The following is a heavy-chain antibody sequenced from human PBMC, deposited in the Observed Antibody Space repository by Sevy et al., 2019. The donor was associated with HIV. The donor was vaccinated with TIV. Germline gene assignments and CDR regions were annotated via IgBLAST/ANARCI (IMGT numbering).Heavy chain of an antibody. Sequence: GGSLRLSCAASGFTFSNYEMNWLRQAPGKGLEWVSYISSSGNTVYYAEAVKGRFTISRDNAKNSLYLQMNSLRVEDTAFYYCAEYFYWGQGALVTVSS. CDR3: AEYFY. J-gene: IGHJ4*02. CDR2: ISSSGNTV. CDR1: GFTFSNYE. V-gene: IGHV3-48*03.